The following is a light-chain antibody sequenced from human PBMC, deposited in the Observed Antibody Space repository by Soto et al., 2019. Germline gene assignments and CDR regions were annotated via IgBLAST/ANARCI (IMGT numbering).Light chain of an antibody. Sequence: DIVLTQSPATLSLSPGDRATLSCGASQSVRSSYVAWYQQKAGLAPRLLIYDGSSRASGIPDRFSGSGSGTDFTLTIGRLEPEDFAVYYCQQYDNSAPLSFGGGTKVEMK. CDR3: QQYDNSAPLS. J-gene: IGKJ4*01. CDR2: DGS. CDR1: QSVRSSY. V-gene: IGKV3D-20*01.